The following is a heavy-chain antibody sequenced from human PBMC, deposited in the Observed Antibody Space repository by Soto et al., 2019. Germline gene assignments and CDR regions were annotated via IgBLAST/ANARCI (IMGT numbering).Heavy chain of an antibody. V-gene: IGHV1-69*13. J-gene: IGHJ3*01. Sequence: QVHLVQSGAEVKKPGSSVKVTCKYSGGTFWTESINWVRQAPGQGPEWMGGILLFFGTADYAPRFQGRVTITADGATTTAYMELRSLTSQDTAVYFCARGHEYGGKSDAFDVWGQGTMVTVSS. CDR2: ILLFFGTA. CDR3: ARGHEYGGKSDAFDV. CDR1: GGTFWTES. D-gene: IGHD4-17*01.